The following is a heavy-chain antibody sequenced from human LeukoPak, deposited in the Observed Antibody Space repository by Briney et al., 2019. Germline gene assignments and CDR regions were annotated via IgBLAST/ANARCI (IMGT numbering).Heavy chain of an antibody. V-gene: IGHV4-59*01. CDR2: INYSGST. CDR1: GGSFSSYY. CDR3: ARTQREEFSDD. Sequence: SETLSLTCTVSGGSFSSYYWSWIRQPPGKGLEWIGYINYSGSTNYNPSLKSRVTISADTSNNQFSLKLISVTAADTAVYYCARTQREEFSDDWGQGTLVTVSS. J-gene: IGHJ4*02. D-gene: IGHD1-26*01.